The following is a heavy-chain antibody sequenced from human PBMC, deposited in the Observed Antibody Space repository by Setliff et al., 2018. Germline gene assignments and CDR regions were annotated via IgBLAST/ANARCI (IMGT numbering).Heavy chain of an antibody. D-gene: IGHD3-22*01. J-gene: IGHJ3*02. CDR3: ARTRGDPYYYDSRGYYYDAFDM. CDR1: GFSLSNTKMG. V-gene: IGHV2-26*01. Sequence: GSGPTLVNPTETLTLACTVSGFSLSNTKMGASWIRQPPGKALEWLAHIFSNDEKTYSPSLQTRLTISKDTSKSQVVLTMTNMDPADTGTYYCARTRGDPYYYDSRGYYYDAFDMWGQGTLVTVSS. CDR2: IFSNDEK.